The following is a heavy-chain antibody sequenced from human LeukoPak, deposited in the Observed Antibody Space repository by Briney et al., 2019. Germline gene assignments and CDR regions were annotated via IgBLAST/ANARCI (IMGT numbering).Heavy chain of an antibody. Sequence: SETLSLTCTVSGGSISSSSSYWGWIRQPPGKGLEWIATIYYTGSTNYNPSLKTRVTISLDTSRNQFSLRLTSVTAADTAVYYCARVPLRFLEPFDYWGQGTLVTVSS. CDR3: ARVPLRFLEPFDY. J-gene: IGHJ4*02. CDR1: GGSISSSSSY. V-gene: IGHV4-39*01. D-gene: IGHD3-3*01. CDR2: IYYTGST.